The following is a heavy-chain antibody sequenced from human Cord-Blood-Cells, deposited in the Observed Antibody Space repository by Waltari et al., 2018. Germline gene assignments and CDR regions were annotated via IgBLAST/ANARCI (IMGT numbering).Heavy chain of an antibody. D-gene: IGHD7-27*01. J-gene: IGHJ4*02. Sequence: QVQLVQSGAEVKKPGSSVKVSCKASGGTFSSYAISWVRQAPGQGVEWMGGIIPIFGTANYAQKIQRRVTITADESTSTADMELSSLRSEDTAVYYCASPAMGTWGPIYYFDYWGQGTLVTVSS. CDR2: IIPIFGTA. CDR3: ASPAMGTWGPIYYFDY. V-gene: IGHV1-69*01. CDR1: GGTFSSYA.